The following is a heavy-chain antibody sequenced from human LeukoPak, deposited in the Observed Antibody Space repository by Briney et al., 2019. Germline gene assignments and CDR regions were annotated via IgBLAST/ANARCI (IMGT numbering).Heavy chain of an antibody. CDR1: GYSISSGYY. D-gene: IGHD6-13*01. Sequence: SETLSLTCTVSGYSISSGYYWGWIRPPPGKGLEWIGSIYHSGSTYYNPSLKSRVTISVDTSKNQFSPKLSSVTAADTAVYYCARLAAAGTLSFDYWGQGTLVTVSS. CDR3: ARLAAAGTLSFDY. J-gene: IGHJ4*02. V-gene: IGHV4-38-2*02. CDR2: IYHSGST.